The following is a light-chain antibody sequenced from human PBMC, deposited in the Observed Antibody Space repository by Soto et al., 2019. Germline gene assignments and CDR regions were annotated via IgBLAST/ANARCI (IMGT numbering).Light chain of an antibody. CDR2: GAS. Sequence: EIVLTQSPGTLSLSPGERATLSCRASQSVSSSYLAWYQQKPGQAPRLLIYGASSRATGIPDRFSGSGSGTDFTLTISRLEPDDVAVYYWQQYGSSPLTFGPGTKVDIK. J-gene: IGKJ3*01. CDR1: QSVSSSY. V-gene: IGKV3-20*01. CDR3: QQYGSSPLT.